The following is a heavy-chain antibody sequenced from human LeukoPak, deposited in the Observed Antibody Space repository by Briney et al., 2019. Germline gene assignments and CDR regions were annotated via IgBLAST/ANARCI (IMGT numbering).Heavy chain of an antibody. D-gene: IGHD2-15*01. Sequence: PSETLSLTCTVFGGSISSGGYYWSWIRQHPGKGLEWIGYIYYSGSTYYNPSLKSRVTISVDTSKNQFSLKLSSVTAADTAVYYCARDRCSGGSCYPGWFDPWGQGTLVAVSS. V-gene: IGHV4-31*03. CDR2: IYYSGST. CDR3: ARDRCSGGSCYPGWFDP. CDR1: GGSISSGGYY. J-gene: IGHJ5*02.